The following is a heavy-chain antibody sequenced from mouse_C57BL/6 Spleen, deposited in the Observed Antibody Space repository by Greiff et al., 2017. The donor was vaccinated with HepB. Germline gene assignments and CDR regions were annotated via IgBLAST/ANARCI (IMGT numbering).Heavy chain of an antibody. J-gene: IGHJ3*01. CDR1: GYTFTDYY. V-gene: IGHV1-26*01. Sequence: VQLQQSGPELVKPGASVKISCKASGYTFTDYYMNWVKQSHGKSLEWIGDINPNNGGTSYNQKFKGKATLTVDKSSSTAYMELRSLTSEDSAVYYCANGDYDGFAYWGQGTLVTVSA. D-gene: IGHD2-4*01. CDR2: INPNNGGT. CDR3: ANGDYDGFAY.